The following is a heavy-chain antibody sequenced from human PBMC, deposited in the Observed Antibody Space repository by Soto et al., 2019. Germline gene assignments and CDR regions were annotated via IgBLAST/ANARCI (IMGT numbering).Heavy chain of an antibody. Sequence: EVQLLESGGGLVQPGGSLRLSCAASGFTFSGYAMSWVRQAPGKGLEWVSGISGSGGSTYYADSAKGRFTISRDNSKNTLYVQMNSLRAEDTAVYYCAKVYQLNYYFDYWGQGTLVTVSS. V-gene: IGHV3-23*01. D-gene: IGHD6-6*01. J-gene: IGHJ4*02. CDR3: AKVYQLNYYFDY. CDR1: GFTFSGYA. CDR2: ISGSGGST.